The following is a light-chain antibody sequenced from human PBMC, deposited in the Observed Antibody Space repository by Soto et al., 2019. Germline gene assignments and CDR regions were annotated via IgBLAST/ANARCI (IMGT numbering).Light chain of an antibody. CDR3: ISYIPSTTTHWV. V-gene: IGLV2-14*01. J-gene: IGLJ3*02. CDR2: EVY. CDR1: NSDVGGYDR. Sequence: QSVLPQPASVSGPPGQSITISCTGTNSDVGGYDRVSWYQHHPGKAPKLLIFEVYNRPSGISDRFSGSKSGDTASLTISGLQAEDEADYYCISYIPSTTTHWVFGGGTKVTVL.